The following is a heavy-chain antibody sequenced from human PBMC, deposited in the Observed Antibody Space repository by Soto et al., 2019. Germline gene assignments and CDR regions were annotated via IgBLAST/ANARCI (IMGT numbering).Heavy chain of an antibody. D-gene: IGHD6-19*01. Sequence: GGSLRLSCAASGFTFTNYAMHWVRQAPGKGLEYVAIISYDGSNTYYADSVKGRFTISRDNSKNTLYLQINSLRGEDTAVYYCAKDGETKQWLRYFDYWGQGTLVTAPQ. V-gene: IGHV3-30*18. J-gene: IGHJ4*02. CDR1: GFTFTNYA. CDR3: AKDGETKQWLRYFDY. CDR2: ISYDGSNT.